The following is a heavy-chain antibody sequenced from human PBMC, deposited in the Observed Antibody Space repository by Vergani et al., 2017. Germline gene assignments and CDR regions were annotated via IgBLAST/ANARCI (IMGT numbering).Heavy chain of an antibody. Sequence: QVQLQESGPGLVKPSQTLSLTCTVSGGSISSGDYHWSWICQPPGKGPEWIGYIYYSGSTYYNPSLKSRVTISVDTSKNQFSLKLSSVTAADTALYYCARASGSYPYYYGMDVWGQGTTVTVSS. CDR1: GGSISSGDYH. V-gene: IGHV4-30-4*08. CDR2: IYYSGST. D-gene: IGHD1-26*01. CDR3: ARASGSYPYYYGMDV. J-gene: IGHJ6*02.